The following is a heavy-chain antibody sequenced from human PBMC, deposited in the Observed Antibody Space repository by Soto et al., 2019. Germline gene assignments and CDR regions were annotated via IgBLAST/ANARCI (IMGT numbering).Heavy chain of an antibody. V-gene: IGHV1-69*02. CDR2: VNPILRRS. CDR1: GDTFSFYT. D-gene: IGHD3-10*01. CDR3: ATSYGSGYRAFDY. J-gene: IGHJ4*02. Sequence: QVQMVQSGAEVKKPGSSVKVSCKASGDTFSFYTINWVRQAPGLGLEWMGRVNPILRRSNYAQKFQGRVTMTADKSTSTAYMELRSLRSEDTAFYYCATSYGSGYRAFDYWGQGALVTVSS.